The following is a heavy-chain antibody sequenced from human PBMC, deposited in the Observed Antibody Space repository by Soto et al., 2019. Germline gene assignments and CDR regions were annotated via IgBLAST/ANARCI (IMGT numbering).Heavy chain of an antibody. V-gene: IGHV1-69*13. CDR2: IIPILGTA. D-gene: IGHD5-12*01. CDR3: ARGGDGGYEGAFDI. Sequence: GASVKVSCKASGGTFSSYAISWVRQAPGQGLEWMGGIIPILGTANYAQKFQGRVTITADESTSTAYMELSSLRSEDTAVYYCARGGDGGYEGAFDIWGQGTMVTVSS. CDR1: GGTFSSYA. J-gene: IGHJ3*02.